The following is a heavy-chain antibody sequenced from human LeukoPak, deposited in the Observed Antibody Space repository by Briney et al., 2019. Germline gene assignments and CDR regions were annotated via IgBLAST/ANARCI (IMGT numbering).Heavy chain of an antibody. V-gene: IGHV3-74*01. CDR1: GFTFSSYA. J-gene: IGHJ4*02. CDR2: INTDGSST. CDR3: ARADWEHGSYYHYFDY. Sequence: GGSLRLSCAASGFTFSSYAMCWVRQAPGKGLVWVSRINTDGSSTSYADSVKGRFTISRDNAKNTLYLQMNSLRAEDTAVYYCARADWEHGSYYHYFDYWGQGTLVTVSS. D-gene: IGHD1-26*01.